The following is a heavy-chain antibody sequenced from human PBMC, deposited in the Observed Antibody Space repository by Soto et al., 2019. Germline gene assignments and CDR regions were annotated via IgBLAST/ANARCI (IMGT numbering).Heavy chain of an antibody. J-gene: IGHJ4*02. V-gene: IGHV3-48*03. Sequence: GSLRLSCAASVFTFSSFEMVWVRQAPGKGLEWVSYITSVGTTYYTDSLKGRFTISRDNAKNSLYLQMNSLRAEDTAVYYCARVMYATWSSFDNWGQGSLVTVSS. CDR1: VFTFSSFE. D-gene: IGHD1-26*01. CDR3: ARVMYATWSSFDN. CDR2: ITSVGTT.